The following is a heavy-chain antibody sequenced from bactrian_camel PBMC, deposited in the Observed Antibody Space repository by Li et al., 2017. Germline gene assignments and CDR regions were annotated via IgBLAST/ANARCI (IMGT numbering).Heavy chain of an antibody. CDR3: TFDVVGTRGYCLGMDRFHHKY. CDR2: IRTVDGST. Sequence: VQLVESGGGSVQAGGTLTLSCRATGCCMGWFRQAPGKEREGVAGIRTVDGSTSYSDSVKGRFTISQDNAKNTLYLQMNSLKPEDTVMYYCTFDVVGTRGYCLGMDRFHHKYWGQGTQVTVS. V-gene: IGHV3S63*01. CDR1: GCC. J-gene: IGHJ4*01. D-gene: IGHD3*01.